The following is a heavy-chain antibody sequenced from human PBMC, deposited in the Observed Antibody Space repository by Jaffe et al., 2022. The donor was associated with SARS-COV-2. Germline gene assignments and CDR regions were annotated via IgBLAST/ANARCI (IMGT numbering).Heavy chain of an antibody. CDR3: ARLSCSTAGCYGRHYFDH. V-gene: IGHV3-21*01. J-gene: IGHJ4*02. D-gene: IGHD2-2*01. Sequence: EVQLVESGGGLVKPGGSLRLSCAASGFTFSIYAVTWVRQAPGKGLEWVSSINGNSAYIYYADSVKGRFSISRDNAENSMYLQMNSLTTEDTAVYYCARLSCSTAGCYGRHYFDHWGQGILVTVSS. CDR2: INGNSAYI. CDR1: GFTFSIYA.